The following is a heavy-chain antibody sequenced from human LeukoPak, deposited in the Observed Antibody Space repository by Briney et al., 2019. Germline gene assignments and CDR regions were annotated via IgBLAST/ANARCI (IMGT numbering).Heavy chain of an antibody. CDR2: ISSDGNNK. J-gene: IGHJ4*02. D-gene: IGHD3-22*01. Sequence: GGSLRLSCAASGFTFSTYAIHWVRQAPGKGLEWVAVISSDGNNKYYADSVKGRFTISRDNSKNTLYLQMNSLRAEDTAVYYCARDSGYLDYWGQGTLVTVSS. CDR1: GFTFSTYA. V-gene: IGHV3-30-3*01. CDR3: ARDSGYLDY.